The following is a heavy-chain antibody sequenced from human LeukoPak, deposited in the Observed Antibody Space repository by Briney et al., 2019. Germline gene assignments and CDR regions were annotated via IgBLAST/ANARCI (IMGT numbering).Heavy chain of an antibody. CDR1: GFTFSSYG. CDR2: IWYDGSNK. Sequence: GGSLRLSCAASGFTFSSYGMHWVRQAPGKGLEWVAVIWYDGSNKYYADSVKGRFTISRDNSKNTLYLQMNSLRAEDTAVYYCAKGRSSGYYVDYWGQGTLVTVSS. J-gene: IGHJ4*02. V-gene: IGHV3-33*06. CDR3: AKGRSSGYYVDY. D-gene: IGHD3-22*01.